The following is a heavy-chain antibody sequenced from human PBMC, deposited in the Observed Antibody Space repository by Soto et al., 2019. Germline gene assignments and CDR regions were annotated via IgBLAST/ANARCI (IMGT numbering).Heavy chain of an antibody. CDR1: GFTFNSYA. V-gene: IGHV3-23*01. D-gene: IGHD3-10*01. CDR2: ISADGVST. CDR3: APVRGYFQH. Sequence: EVQLLESGGGLVQPGGSLRLSCAASGFTFNSYAMSWVRQAPGKGLEWVSAISADGVSTFYADSVKGRFTISRDTSKNTLYLQMNSLRAEDTAVYYCAPVRGYFQHWGQGTLVTVSS. J-gene: IGHJ1*01.